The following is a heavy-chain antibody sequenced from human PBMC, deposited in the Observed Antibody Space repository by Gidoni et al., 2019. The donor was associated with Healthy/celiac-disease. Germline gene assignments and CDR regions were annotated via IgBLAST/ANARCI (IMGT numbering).Heavy chain of an antibody. Sequence: QVQLQESGPGLVKPSETLSLTCTVSGGSVSSGSYYWSWIRQPPGKGREWIGYIYYSGSTNYNPSLKSRVTISVDTSKNQFSLKLSSVTAADTAVYYCAREALPYYYDSSGNAFDIWGQGTMVTVSS. CDR2: IYYSGST. J-gene: IGHJ3*02. V-gene: IGHV4-61*01. CDR1: GGSVSSGSYY. CDR3: AREALPYYYDSSGNAFDI. D-gene: IGHD3-22*01.